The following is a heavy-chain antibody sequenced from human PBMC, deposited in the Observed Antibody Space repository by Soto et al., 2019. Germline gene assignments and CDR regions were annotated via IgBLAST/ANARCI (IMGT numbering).Heavy chain of an antibody. CDR1: GDSSSSSSYY. V-gene: IGHV4-39*01. CDR3: ARLKGGCFFTTYNWCDP. J-gene: IGHJ5*02. D-gene: IGHD6-19*01. CDR2: IYYRGPT. Sequence: SGTLSLTCTVSGDSSSSSSYYCGWIRQPRGKGLGCIGDIYYRGPTHYTPSLKSRVTISIDTSKYKFFLHLRSVTAADMAIYDCARLKGGCFFTTYNWCDPWGQGTPVNVSS.